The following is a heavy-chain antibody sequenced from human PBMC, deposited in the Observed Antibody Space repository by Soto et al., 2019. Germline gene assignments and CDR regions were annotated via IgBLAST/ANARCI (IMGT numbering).Heavy chain of an antibody. V-gene: IGHV3-30*18. Sequence: QVQLVESGGGVVQPGRSLRLFCTASGFTFSGHAMHWVRQAPGKGLEWVAVLSRDGNYKYYADSLKGRFTISRDNSKNTLYLQMNSLRSEDTAVYYCAKDGGSGSIDYWGQGTLVTVSS. CDR1: GFTFSGHA. D-gene: IGHD3-10*01. J-gene: IGHJ4*02. CDR3: AKDGGSGSIDY. CDR2: LSRDGNYK.